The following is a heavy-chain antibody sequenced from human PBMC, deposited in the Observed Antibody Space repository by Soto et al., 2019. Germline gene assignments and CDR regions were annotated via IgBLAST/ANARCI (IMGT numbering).Heavy chain of an antibody. V-gene: IGHV3-43*01. CDR1: GFTFDDYT. Sequence: GGSLRLSCAASGFTFDDYTMHWVRQAPGKGLEWVSLISWGGANTYYTDSLKGRFTISRDNNKNSLYLQMNSLRVEDTAFYYCAKSVRSRIVGSSWFDPWGQGTLVTVSS. J-gene: IGHJ5*02. D-gene: IGHD1-26*01. CDR3: AKSVRSRIVGSSWFDP. CDR2: ISWGGANT.